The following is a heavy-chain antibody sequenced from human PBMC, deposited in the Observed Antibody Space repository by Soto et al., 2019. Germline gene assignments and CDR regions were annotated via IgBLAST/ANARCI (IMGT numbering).Heavy chain of an antibody. J-gene: IGHJ5*02. V-gene: IGHV4-61*01. CDR3: ARGDALNWFDP. Sequence: QVQLQESGPGLVKPSETLSLSCSVSGGSVTSGTFFWSWIRQPPGKGLEWIGYISYTGSTNYNPSLKSRVTISTDTSKNRFSRKLSSVTAADTAIYYCARGDALNWFDPWGQGTLVTVSS. CDR1: GGSVTSGTFF. CDR2: ISYTGST.